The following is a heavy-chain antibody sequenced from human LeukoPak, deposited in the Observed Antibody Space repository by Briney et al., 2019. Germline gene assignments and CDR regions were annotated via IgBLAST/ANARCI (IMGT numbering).Heavy chain of an antibody. CDR1: GGSIRSDF. D-gene: IGHD3-3*01. J-gene: IGHJ3*02. Sequence: SETLSLTCTVSGGSIRSDFWSWIRQPPGKGLEWIGYVYYSGSTNYNPSLKSRVTISVDSSKNQFSLKLSSVTAADTAVYYCARDSEGFWSGSGAFDIWGQGTMVTVSS. V-gene: IGHV4-59*01. CDR2: VYYSGST. CDR3: ARDSEGFWSGSGAFDI.